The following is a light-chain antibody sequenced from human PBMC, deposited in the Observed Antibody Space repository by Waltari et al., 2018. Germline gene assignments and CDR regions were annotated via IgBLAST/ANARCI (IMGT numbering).Light chain of an antibody. Sequence: EIVLTQSPGTLSLSLGERATVSCRASQSVSRALAWYQQKPGQAPRLLIYGASTRATGIPDRFRGSGSGTDFSLTISRLEPDDFAVYYCQHYLRLPVTFGQGTPVEI. CDR2: GAS. CDR3: QHYLRLPVT. J-gene: IGKJ1*01. V-gene: IGKV3-20*01. CDR1: QSVSRA.